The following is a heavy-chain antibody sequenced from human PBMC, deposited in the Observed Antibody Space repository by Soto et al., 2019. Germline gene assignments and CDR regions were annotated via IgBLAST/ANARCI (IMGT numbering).Heavy chain of an antibody. CDR3: AGGYQY. V-gene: IGHV3-74*01. CDR1: GFPFSTYW. J-gene: IGHJ4*02. CDR2: INGDGSST. D-gene: IGHD5-12*01. Sequence: EEHLVQSGGGLVQPGGSLRLSCAASGFPFSTYWMHWVRQVPGQGLVWVSRINGDGSSTVYADFVKGRFTISRDNAKNTVYLQMNCLRVYDTAIYYCAGGYQYWGQGARVTVSS.